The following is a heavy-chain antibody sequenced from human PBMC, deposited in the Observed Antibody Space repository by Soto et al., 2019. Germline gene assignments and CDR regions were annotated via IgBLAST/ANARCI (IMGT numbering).Heavy chain of an antibody. CDR1: GFTFGSYA. D-gene: IGHD3-9*01. CDR2: ISNSGAST. V-gene: IGHV3-23*01. Sequence: EVQLLESGGGLVQPGGSLRLACAASGFTFGSYAMSWVRQAPGKGLEWVSGISNSGASTYYADSVKGRFTISRDNSNNTLYLHMNSLRAEDTAVYYGAKAPDILTPFDYWGQGALVNVSS. CDR3: AKAPDILTPFDY. J-gene: IGHJ4*02.